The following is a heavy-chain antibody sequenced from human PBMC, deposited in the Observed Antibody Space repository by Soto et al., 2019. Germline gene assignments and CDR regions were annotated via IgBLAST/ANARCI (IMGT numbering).Heavy chain of an antibody. J-gene: IGHJ6*02. CDR3: AGQVSGGSCYYSPTCYYYGMDV. CDR1: GYSFTSYW. D-gene: IGHD2-15*01. V-gene: IGHV5-51*01. CDR2: IYPGDSDT. Sequence: PGESLKISCKGSGYSFTSYWIGWVRQMPGKGLEWMGIIYPGDSDTRYSPSFQGQVTISADKSISTAYLQWSSLKASDTAMYYCAGQVSGGSCYYSPTCYYYGMDVWGQGTTVTVS.